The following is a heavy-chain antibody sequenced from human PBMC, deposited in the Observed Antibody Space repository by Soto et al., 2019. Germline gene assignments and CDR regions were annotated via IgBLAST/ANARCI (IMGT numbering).Heavy chain of an antibody. J-gene: IGHJ4*02. Sequence: SETLSLTCTVSGGSISSSSYYWGWIRQPPGKGLEWIGSIYYSGSTYYNPSLKSRVTISVDTSKNQFSLKLSSVTAADTAVYYCARRLYSREYSSSWGMGVYYFDYWGQGTLVTVSS. D-gene: IGHD6-13*01. V-gene: IGHV4-39*01. CDR3: ARRLYSREYSSSWGMGVYYFDY. CDR2: IYYSGST. CDR1: GGSISSSSYY.